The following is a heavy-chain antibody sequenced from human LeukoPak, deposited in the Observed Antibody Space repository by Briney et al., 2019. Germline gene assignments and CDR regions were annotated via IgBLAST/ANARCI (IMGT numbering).Heavy chain of an antibody. CDR2: IYTSGST. J-gene: IGHJ2*01. CDR3: ARDRTDCGDYPGWYFDL. V-gene: IGHV4-61*02. Sequence: PSETLSLTCTVSGGSISSGSYYWSWIRQPAGKGLEWIGRIYTSGSTNYNPSLKSRVTISVDTSKNQFSLKLSSVTAADTAVYYCARDRTDCGDYPGWYFDLWGRGTLVTVSS. D-gene: IGHD4-17*01. CDR1: GGSISSGSYY.